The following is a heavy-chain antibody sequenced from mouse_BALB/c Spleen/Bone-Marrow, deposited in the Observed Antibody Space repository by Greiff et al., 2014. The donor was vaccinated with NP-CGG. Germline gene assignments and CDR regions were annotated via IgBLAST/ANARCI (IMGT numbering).Heavy chain of an antibody. Sequence: QVHVKQSGAGLVRPGASVKLSCKASGYSFTSYWMNWVKQRPGQGLEWIGMIHPSDSETRLNQKFKDKATLTVDKSSSTAYMQLSSPTSEDSAVYYCARRDYGYDRDWYFDVWGAGTTVTVSS. CDR2: IHPSDSET. CDR1: GYSFTSYW. D-gene: IGHD2-2*01. V-gene: IGHV1-61*01. CDR3: ARRDYGYDRDWYFDV. J-gene: IGHJ1*01.